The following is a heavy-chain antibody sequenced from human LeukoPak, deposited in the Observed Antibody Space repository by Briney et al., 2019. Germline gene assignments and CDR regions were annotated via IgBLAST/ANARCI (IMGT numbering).Heavy chain of an antibody. J-gene: IGHJ4*02. CDR2: VNPNSGNT. CDR1: GCDFSSFD. D-gene: IGHD3-22*01. CDR3: ARGNLYYYDSSGYYSDY. V-gene: IGHV1-8*01. Sequence: ASVKVSCKASGCDFSSFDVNWVRQAPGQGLEWMGWVNPNSGNTGYAQKFQGRVTMTRNTSISTAYMELSSLRSEDTAVYYCARGNLYYYDSSGYYSDYWGQGTLVTVSS.